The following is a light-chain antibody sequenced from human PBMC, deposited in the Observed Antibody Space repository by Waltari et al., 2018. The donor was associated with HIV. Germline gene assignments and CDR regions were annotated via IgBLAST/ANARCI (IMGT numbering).Light chain of an antibody. CDR1: SSNLGSHF. CDR3: AAWDNYLNAWV. V-gene: IGLV1-47*01. J-gene: IGLJ3*02. CDR2: ESD. Sequence: QSVLTQPPSTSATPGQRVTILCSGASSNLGSHFVSWYQHLPGATPTLLIYESDRPPSGVPARFSGSESGTSASLAISGLRSEDEADYYCAAWDNYLNAWVFGGGTRVTVL.